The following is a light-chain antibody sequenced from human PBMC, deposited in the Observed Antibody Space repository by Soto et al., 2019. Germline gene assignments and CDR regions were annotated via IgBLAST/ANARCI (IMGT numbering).Light chain of an antibody. CDR1: RSVSSW. CDR2: KAS. CDR3: LQYNSYPYT. J-gene: IGKJ2*01. Sequence: DIQMTQSPSTLSASVGDRVTITCRDSRSVSSWLAWYQQKPGKAPKLLIYKASSLESGVPSRFSGSGSGTEFTLTISSLQPDDFATYYCLQYNSYPYTFGQGTKLEIK. V-gene: IGKV1-5*03.